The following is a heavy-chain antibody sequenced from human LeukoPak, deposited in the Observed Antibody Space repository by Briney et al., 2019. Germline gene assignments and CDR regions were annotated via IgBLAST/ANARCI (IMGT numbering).Heavy chain of an antibody. CDR1: GFSFSIYF. CDR3: AGGGDFDY. Sequence: GGSLRLSCAASGFSFSIYFMNWVCQAPGKGLEWVSSISRTSEYIHYADSVRGRFAISRDNAKNSVYLQMSSLRAEDTAVYFCAGGGDFDYWGQGILVTVSA. J-gene: IGHJ4*02. CDR2: ISRTSEYI. V-gene: IGHV3-21*01. D-gene: IGHD3-16*01.